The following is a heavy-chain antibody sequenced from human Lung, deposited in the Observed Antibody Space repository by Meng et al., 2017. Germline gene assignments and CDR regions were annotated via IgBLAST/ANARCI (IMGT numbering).Heavy chain of an antibody. D-gene: IGHD4-11*01. Sequence: QGPPQQWGAGLLKPSETLSLTCVVSGGPFSAYYWSWIRQPPGKGLEWIGEINHSGSTNYNPSLESRATISVDTSQNNLSLKLSSVTAADSAVYYCARGPTTMAHDFDYWGQGTLVTVSS. J-gene: IGHJ4*02. V-gene: IGHV4-34*01. CDR3: ARGPTTMAHDFDY. CDR2: INHSGST. CDR1: GGPFSAYY.